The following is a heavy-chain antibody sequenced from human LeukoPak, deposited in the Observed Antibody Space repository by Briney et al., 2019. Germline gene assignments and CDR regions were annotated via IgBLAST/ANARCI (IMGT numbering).Heavy chain of an antibody. CDR1: GYTLTELS. D-gene: IGHD3-10*01. CDR3: ATEAYGSGSYYSHAFDI. V-gene: IGHV1-24*01. Sequence: ASVKVSCKVSGYTLTELSMHWVRQAPGKGLEWVGGFDPEDGETIYAQKFQGRVTMTEDTSTDTAYMELSSLRSEDTAVYYCATEAYGSGSYYSHAFDIWGQGTMVTVSS. CDR2: FDPEDGET. J-gene: IGHJ3*02.